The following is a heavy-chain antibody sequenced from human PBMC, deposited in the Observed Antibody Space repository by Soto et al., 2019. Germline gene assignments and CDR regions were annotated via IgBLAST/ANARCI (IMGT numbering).Heavy chain of an antibody. J-gene: IGHJ4*02. CDR2: TNPSGGST. D-gene: IGHD6-13*01. Sequence: QVQLVQSGAEVKKPGASVKVSCKASGYTFTSYYMHWVRQAPGQGLEWMGITNPSGGSTSYAQKFQGXXTXTTXTSTSTVYMELSSLRSEDTAVYYCARDPSEQQLDYWGQGTLVTVSS. CDR3: ARDPSEQQLDY. CDR1: GYTFTSYY. V-gene: IGHV1-46*03.